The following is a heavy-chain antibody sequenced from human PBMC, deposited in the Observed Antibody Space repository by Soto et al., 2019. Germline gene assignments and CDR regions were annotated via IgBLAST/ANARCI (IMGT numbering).Heavy chain of an antibody. V-gene: IGHV3-48*01. CDR1: GFTFSSYS. Sequence: GGSLRLSCAASGFTFSSYSMNWVRQAPGKGLEWVSYISSSSSTIYYADSVKGRFTISRDNAKNPLYLQMNSLRAEDTAVYYCARGPYYYGSGSYYNWFDPWGQGNLVTVSS. D-gene: IGHD3-10*01. CDR2: ISSSSSTI. CDR3: ARGPYYYGSGSYYNWFDP. J-gene: IGHJ5*02.